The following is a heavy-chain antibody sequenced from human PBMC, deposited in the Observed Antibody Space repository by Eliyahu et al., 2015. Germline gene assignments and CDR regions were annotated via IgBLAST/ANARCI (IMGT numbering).Heavy chain of an antibody. V-gene: IGHV3-33*01. D-gene: IGHD3-22*01. J-gene: IGHJ4*02. CDR1: XFPFSNXG. CDR2: IWYDGSNK. CDR3: ARGSYRDYYEPTFDY. Sequence: QVQLVESGGGVVQPGRSLRLSCAASXFPFSNXGLHWVRQAPDKGLEWVAVIWYDGSNKYYVDSVKGRFTISRDNSKNTLYLQMNSLRAEDTAVYYCARGSYRDYYEPTFDYWGQGTLVTVSS.